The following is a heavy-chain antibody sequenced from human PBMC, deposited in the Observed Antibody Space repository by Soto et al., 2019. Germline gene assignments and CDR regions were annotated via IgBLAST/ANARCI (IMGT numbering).Heavy chain of an antibody. CDR3: ASGSHVPHY. CDR1: GGSISSGGYS. CDR2: ISHSGST. V-gene: IGHV4-30-2*01. D-gene: IGHD6-6*01. J-gene: IGHJ4*02. Sequence: QLQLQESGSGLVKPSQTLSLTCAVSGGSISSGGYSWSWIRQPPGKGLEWIGYISHSGSTYYNPSLRSRVTISVDRAKNQFSLKLSSVTAADTAMYYCASGSHVPHYWGQGTLVTVSS.